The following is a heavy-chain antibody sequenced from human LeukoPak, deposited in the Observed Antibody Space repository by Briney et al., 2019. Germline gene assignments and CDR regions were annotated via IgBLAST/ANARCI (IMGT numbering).Heavy chain of an antibody. CDR3: ARLGSNDY. CDR2: IYYSGSI. V-gene: IGHV4-59*08. CDR1: GGSISTYY. J-gene: IGHJ4*02. D-gene: IGHD5/OR15-5a*01. Sequence: PSETLSLTCTVSGGSISTYYWSWIRQPPGKGLEWIGYIYYSGSINYNPSLKSRVAISIDTSKSQFSLKLSSVTAADTAVYYCARLGSNDYWGQGTLVTVSS.